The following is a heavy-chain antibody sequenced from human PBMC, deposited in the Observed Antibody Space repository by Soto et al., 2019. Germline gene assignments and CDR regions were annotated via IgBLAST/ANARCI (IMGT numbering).Heavy chain of an antibody. CDR1: GYTFTNYY. Sequence: VASVKFSCKASGYTFTNYYLHWVRQAPGQGREWRGIIIPGGGGVTYXXKFQGRVXXTTDSSTSTGXMELSSLRSEETAMYYRARAREWATTGMDVXXQ. CDR3: ARAREWATTGMDV. D-gene: IGHD3-3*01. CDR2: IIPGGGGV. V-gene: IGHV1-46*03. J-gene: IGHJ6*02.